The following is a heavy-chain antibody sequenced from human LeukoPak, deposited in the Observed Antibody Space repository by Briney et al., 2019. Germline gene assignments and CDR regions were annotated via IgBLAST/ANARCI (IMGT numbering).Heavy chain of an antibody. CDR3: AKRPDCSTTNCFRFEY. V-gene: IGHV3-23*01. J-gene: IGHJ4*02. CDR1: GFTFGSYA. Sequence: GGSLRLSCAASGFTFGSYAIYWVRQAPGKGLEWVSGISGSGGITYFADSVKGRFTISRDNSKNTLYLQMNSLRAEDTAVYYCAKRPDCSTTNCFRFEYWGQGTLVTVSS. CDR2: ISGSGGIT. D-gene: IGHD2-2*01.